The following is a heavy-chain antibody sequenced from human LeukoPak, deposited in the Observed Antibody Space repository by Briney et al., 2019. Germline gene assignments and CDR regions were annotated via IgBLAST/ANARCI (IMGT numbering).Heavy chain of an antibody. CDR2: IYYSGST. D-gene: IGHD3-10*01. Sequence: SETLSLTCTVSGGSISSSSYYWGWIRQPPGKGLEWIGSIYYSGSTYYNPSLKSRVTISVDTSKNQFSLKLSSETAADTAVYYCAAVVRGVIDYWGQGTLVTVSS. J-gene: IGHJ4*02. CDR3: AAVVRGVIDY. V-gene: IGHV4-39*01. CDR1: GGSISSSSYY.